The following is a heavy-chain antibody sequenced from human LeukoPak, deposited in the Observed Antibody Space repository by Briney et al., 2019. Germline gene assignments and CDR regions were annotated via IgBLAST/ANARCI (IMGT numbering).Heavy chain of an antibody. CDR2: IYSSGST. D-gene: IGHD5-18*01. CDR1: GGSISSYY. Sequence: SETLSLTCTVSGGSISSYYWSWIRQPPGKGLEWIAYIYSSGSTKYNPSLKSRVTISVDTSKNQFSLKLSSVTAADAAVYYCARGGGYGSPLGFRGQGTLVTVSS. J-gene: IGHJ4*02. V-gene: IGHV4-4*09. CDR3: ARGGGYGSPLGF.